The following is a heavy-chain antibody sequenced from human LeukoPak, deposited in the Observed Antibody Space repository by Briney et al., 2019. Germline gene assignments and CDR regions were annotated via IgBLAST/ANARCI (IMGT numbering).Heavy chain of an antibody. CDR2: ISYDGSNK. CDR1: GFTFSSYG. V-gene: IGHV3-30*18. J-gene: IGHJ4*02. D-gene: IGHD1-26*01. CDR3: AKGYLYSGSYSPFDY. Sequence: GSLRLSCAASGFTFSSYGMHWVRQAPGKGLEWVAVISYDGSNKYYADSVKGRFTISRDNSKNTLYLQMNSLRAGDTAVYYCAKGYLYSGSYSPFDYWGQGTLVTVSS.